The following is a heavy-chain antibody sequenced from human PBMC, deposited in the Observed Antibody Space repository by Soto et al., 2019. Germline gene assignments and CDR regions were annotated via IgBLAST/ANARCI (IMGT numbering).Heavy chain of an antibody. Sequence: GGSLRLSCAASGFTFRSYAMHWVRQAPGKGLEWVAVISYDGSNKYYADSVKGRFTISRDNSKNTLYLQMNSLRAEDTAVYYCARDLRQQQLLPDYWGQGTLVTVSS. D-gene: IGHD6-13*01. CDR3: ARDLRQQQLLPDY. CDR1: GFTFRSYA. V-gene: IGHV3-30-3*01. CDR2: ISYDGSNK. J-gene: IGHJ4*02.